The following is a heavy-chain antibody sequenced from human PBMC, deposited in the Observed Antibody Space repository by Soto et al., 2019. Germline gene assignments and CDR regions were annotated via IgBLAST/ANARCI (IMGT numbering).Heavy chain of an antibody. D-gene: IGHD6-19*01. Sequence: SETLSLTCTFSGSSISGYYWTWIRQSPERGLEWIGYIHYSGSANYNPSLNSRLTMSVDRSKSQFSMKLASVTAADTAVYYCARGVGGSGLNWFDPWGQGTLVTVSS. J-gene: IGHJ5*02. CDR2: IHYSGSA. V-gene: IGHV4-59*12. CDR1: GSSISGYY. CDR3: ARGVGGSGLNWFDP.